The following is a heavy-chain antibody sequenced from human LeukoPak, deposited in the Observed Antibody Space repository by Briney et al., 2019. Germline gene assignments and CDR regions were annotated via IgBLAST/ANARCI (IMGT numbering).Heavy chain of an antibody. CDR2: INHSGST. J-gene: IGHJ6*03. V-gene: IGHV4-34*01. Sequence: SETLSLTCAVYGGSFSGYHWSWIRQPPGKGLEWIGEINHSGSTNYNPSLKSRVTISVDTSKNQFSLKLSSVTAADTAVYYCARGVPYYYYYMDVWGKGTTVTVSS. CDR3: ARGVPYYYYYMDV. CDR1: GGSFSGYH.